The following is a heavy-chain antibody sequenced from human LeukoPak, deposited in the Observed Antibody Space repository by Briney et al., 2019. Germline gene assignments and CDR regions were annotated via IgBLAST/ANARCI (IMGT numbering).Heavy chain of an antibody. CDR2: ISTSSSYI. Sequence: GGSLRLSCTASGFTFSSYSMNWVRQAPGKELKWVSSISTSSSYIYYADSVRGRCTISRDNSKNSLFLQMNSLRAEDTAVYYCATTYYYGSGSYRYYFDHWGQGTLVTVSS. CDR1: GFTFSSYS. D-gene: IGHD3-10*01. J-gene: IGHJ4*02. V-gene: IGHV3-21*01. CDR3: ATTYYYGSGSYRYYFDH.